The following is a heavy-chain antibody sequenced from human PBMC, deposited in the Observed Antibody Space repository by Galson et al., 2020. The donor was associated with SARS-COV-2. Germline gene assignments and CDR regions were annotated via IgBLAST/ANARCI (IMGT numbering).Heavy chain of an antibody. CDR1: GFRFSSYD. Sequence: GGSLRLSCAASGFRFSSYDMSWVRQAPGKGLEWVSTITYSGRSTSYADSVKGRFTISRDNSKNTLYLQLDSLRAEDTAAYFCANVGPAAAVFGAGKWGQGTLVTVSS. J-gene: IGHJ4*02. CDR2: ITYSGRST. D-gene: IGHD6-13*01. V-gene: IGHV3-23*01. CDR3: ANVGPAAAVFGAGK.